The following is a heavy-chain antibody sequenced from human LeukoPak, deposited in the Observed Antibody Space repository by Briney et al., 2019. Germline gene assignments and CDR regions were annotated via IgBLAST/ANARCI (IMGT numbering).Heavy chain of an antibody. CDR3: AKDRYSDNTGHHYENEY. J-gene: IGHJ4*02. CDR1: GFTVSSSY. CDR2: IHAGGNT. Sequence: PGGSLRLSCAASGFTVSSSYMNWVRQAPGKGLEWVAVIHAGGNTFYADSVTGRFTISRDNSKNTLYLQMNSLRAEDTAVYYCAKDRYSDNTGHHYENEYWGQGTLVTVSS. V-gene: IGHV3-53*01. D-gene: IGHD3-22*01.